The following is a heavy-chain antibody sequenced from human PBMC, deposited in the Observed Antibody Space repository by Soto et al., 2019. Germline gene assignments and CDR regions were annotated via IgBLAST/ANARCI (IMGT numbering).Heavy chain of an antibody. CDR3: ARATAARGHWFDP. D-gene: IGHD6-6*01. V-gene: IGHV4-59*01. CDR1: GGSISSYY. Sequence: SETLSLTCTVSGGSISSYYWSWIRQPPGKGLEWIGYIYYSGSTNYNPSLKSRVTISVDTSKNQFSLKLSSVTAADTAVYYCARATAARGHWFDPWGQGTLVTVSS. CDR2: IYYSGST. J-gene: IGHJ5*02.